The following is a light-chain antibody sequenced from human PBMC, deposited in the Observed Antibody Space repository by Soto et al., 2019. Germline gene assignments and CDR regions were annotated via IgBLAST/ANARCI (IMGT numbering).Light chain of an antibody. CDR1: QTITRW. CDR3: QQLNTYPWT. Sequence: DIQMTQSPSTLSASVGDRVTITCRASQTITRWMACYQQKPGKAPKLLIYAASTLQSGVPSRFSGSGSGTEFTLAISSLQPEDFATYYCQQLNTYPWTFGQGTKVDIK. CDR2: AAS. J-gene: IGKJ1*01. V-gene: IGKV1-9*01.